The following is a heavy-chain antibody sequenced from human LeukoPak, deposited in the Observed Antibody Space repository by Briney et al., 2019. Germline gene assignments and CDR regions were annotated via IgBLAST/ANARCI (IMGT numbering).Heavy chain of an antibody. CDR1: GFGFNRFA. D-gene: IGHD3-9*01. Sequence: PGRSLRLSCLASGFGFNRFAMHWVRQAPGKGLEWLAVISYDGATTYYADSVKGRFTISRDNARNSLYLQMNSLRAEDTAVYYCARGGRSTYFDWSPDYWGQGTLVTVSS. CDR2: ISYDGATT. CDR3: ARGGRSTYFDWSPDY. V-gene: IGHV3-30*04. J-gene: IGHJ4*02.